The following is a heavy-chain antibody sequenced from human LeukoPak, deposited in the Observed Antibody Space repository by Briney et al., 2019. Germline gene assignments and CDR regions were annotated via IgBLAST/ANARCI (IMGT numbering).Heavy chain of an antibody. D-gene: IGHD2-15*01. J-gene: IGHJ3*02. Sequence: GASVKDSCKACGYASTNYGIRWVRPAPGQGLEWMGWISAYNGNTNYAQKLQVGMSMTTVTSTSQDYMELRSLRSDSTGVYYGARCCSGSSCYSVDAFDIWGQGAVVSVSS. CDR3: ARCCSGSSCYSVDAFDI. CDR2: ISAYNGNT. V-gene: IGHV1-18*01. CDR1: GYASTNYG.